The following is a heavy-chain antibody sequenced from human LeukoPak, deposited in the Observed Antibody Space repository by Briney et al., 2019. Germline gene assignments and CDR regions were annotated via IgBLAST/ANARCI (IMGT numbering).Heavy chain of an antibody. V-gene: IGHV3-48*04. J-gene: IGHJ4*02. CDR1: GSTFSSHT. CDR3: ARERQQMAPIDY. Sequence: GGSLRLSCAASGSTFSSHTLNWVRQAPGKGLEWISYISNTGSVIYYADSVKGRFTISRDNAKNSLYLQMNSLRAEDTAVYYCARERQQMAPIDYWGQGTLVTVSS. D-gene: IGHD6-13*01. CDR2: ISNTGSVI.